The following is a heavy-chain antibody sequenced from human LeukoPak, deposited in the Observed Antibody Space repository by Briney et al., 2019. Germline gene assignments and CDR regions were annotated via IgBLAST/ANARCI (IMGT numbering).Heavy chain of an antibody. CDR3: ARDKEEELVPDY. CDR1: GFTFSSYS. V-gene: IGHV3-21*01. CDR2: ISSSSSYI. J-gene: IGHJ4*02. D-gene: IGHD3-9*01. Sequence: GGSLRLSCAASGFTFSSYSMNWVRQAPGKGLEWVSSISSSSSYICYADSVKGRFTVSRDNAKNSLYLQMNSLRAEDTAVYYCARDKEEELVPDYWGQGTLVTVSS.